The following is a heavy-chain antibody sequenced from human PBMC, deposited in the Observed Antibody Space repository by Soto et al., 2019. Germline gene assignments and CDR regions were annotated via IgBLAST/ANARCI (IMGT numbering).Heavy chain of an antibody. Sequence: QVQLVESGGGLVQPGGSLRLSCAASGFTFSDYYMSWIRQAPGKGPEWVSYISSSGTIIYYAESVKGRFTISRDNAKNSLYLQMNSLRGEDTAVYYCARGSPGNSFYFDYWGGGTLVTVSS. V-gene: IGHV3-11*01. CDR2: ISSSGTII. J-gene: IGHJ4*02. D-gene: IGHD3-10*01. CDR3: ARGSPGNSFYFDY. CDR1: GFTFSDYY.